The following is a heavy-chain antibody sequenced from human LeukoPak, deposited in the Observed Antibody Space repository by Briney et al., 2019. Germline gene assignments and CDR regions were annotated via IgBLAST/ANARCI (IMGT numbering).Heavy chain of an antibody. CDR1: GFTFSSYA. V-gene: IGHV3-23*01. CDR2: ISGSGGST. D-gene: IGHD5-18*01. CDR3: ARGEQLWYANWFDP. J-gene: IGHJ5*02. Sequence: PGGSLRLSCAASGFTFSSYAMSWVRQAPGKGLEWVSAISGSGGSTYYADSVKGRFTISRDNSKNTLYLQMNSLKAEDTAVYYCARGEQLWYANWFDPWGQGTLVTVSS.